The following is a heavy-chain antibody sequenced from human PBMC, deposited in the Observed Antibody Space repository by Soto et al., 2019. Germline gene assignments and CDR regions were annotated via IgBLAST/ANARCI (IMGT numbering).Heavy chain of an antibody. CDR1: GFTFNTYG. CDR3: ARDAAAAGTF. V-gene: IGHV3-30*03. Sequence: PGGSLRLSCAASGFTFNTYGMYWVRQAPGKGLEWVAAISYDGSNKYHADSVKGRFTISRDNSKDTLYLQMNSLRVEDTAVYYCARDAAAAGTFWGQGTLVTVSS. J-gene: IGHJ4*02. D-gene: IGHD6-13*01. CDR2: ISYDGSNK.